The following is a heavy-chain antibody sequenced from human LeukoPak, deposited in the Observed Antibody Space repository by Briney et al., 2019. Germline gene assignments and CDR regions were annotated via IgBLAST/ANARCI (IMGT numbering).Heavy chain of an antibody. D-gene: IGHD3-22*01. J-gene: IGHJ4*02. CDR1: GGTFSSYA. CDR3: ASPYYYDSSGSFDY. V-gene: IGHV1-69*01. Sequence: SVKVSCTASGGTFSSYAISWVRQAPGQGLEWMGGIIPIFGTANYAQKFQGRVTITADESTSTAYMELSSLRSEDTAVYYCASPYYYDSSGSFDYWGQGTLVTVSS. CDR2: IIPIFGTA.